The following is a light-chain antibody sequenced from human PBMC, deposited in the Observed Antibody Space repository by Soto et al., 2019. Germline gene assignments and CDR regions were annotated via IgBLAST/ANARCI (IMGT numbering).Light chain of an antibody. V-gene: IGLV1-40*01. J-gene: IGLJ1*01. CDR1: NSNIGAGYD. CDR2: GNS. CDR3: QSYDCSLCGYV. Sequence: QSVLTQPPSVSGAPGQRVTISCTGSNSNIGAGYDVHWYQQLPGTAPKLLIYGNSNRPSGVPDRFSGSKSGTSASLAITGLQAEDESDYYGQSYDCSLCGYVFGTGTKVTVL.